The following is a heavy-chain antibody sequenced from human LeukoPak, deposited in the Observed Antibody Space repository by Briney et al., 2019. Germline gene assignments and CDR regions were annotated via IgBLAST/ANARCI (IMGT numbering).Heavy chain of an antibody. CDR2: ISSSGSTI. CDR3: ARAPPRYCSGGSCYGN. Sequence: GGSLRLSCAASGFTFSSYEMNWVRQAPGKGLDWVSYISSSGSTIYYADSVKGRFTISRDNAKNSLYLQMNSLRAEDTAVYYCARAPPRYCSGGSCYGNWGQGTLVTVSS. D-gene: IGHD2-15*01. V-gene: IGHV3-48*03. J-gene: IGHJ4*02. CDR1: GFTFSSYE.